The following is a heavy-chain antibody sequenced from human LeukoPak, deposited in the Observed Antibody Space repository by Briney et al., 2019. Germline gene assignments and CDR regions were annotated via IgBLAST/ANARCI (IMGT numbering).Heavy chain of an antibody. CDR2: ISHEGSFK. J-gene: IGHJ4*02. CDR1: GFTFSSYN. D-gene: IGHD6-19*01. Sequence: GGSLRLSCAASGFTFSSYNMNWVRQAPGKGLEWVAVISHEGSFKNHADSVKGRFTISRDNSKNMVYLQMNSLRAEDTAVYYCARTREQWQVLDYWGQGTLVTVSS. CDR3: ARTREQWQVLDY. V-gene: IGHV3-30*03.